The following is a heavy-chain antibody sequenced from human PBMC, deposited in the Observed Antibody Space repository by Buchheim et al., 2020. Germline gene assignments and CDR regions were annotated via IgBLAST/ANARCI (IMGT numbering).Heavy chain of an antibody. D-gene: IGHD3-22*01. CDR2: IYYTGTT. V-gene: IGHV4-39*01. Sequence: QLQLQESGPGLVKPSETLSLTCTVSGGSITSTSHYWGWIRQPPGKGLEWIGTIYYTGTTYYNPSLKSRVTISVDTSKKQFSLKLSSVTAADTAVYYCARRTYFDSSGYFDSWGQGSL. CDR3: ARRTYFDSSGYFDS. J-gene: IGHJ4*02. CDR1: GGSITSTSHY.